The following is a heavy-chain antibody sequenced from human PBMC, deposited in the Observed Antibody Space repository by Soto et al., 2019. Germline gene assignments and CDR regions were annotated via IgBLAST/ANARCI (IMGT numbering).Heavy chain of an antibody. V-gene: IGHV4-30-4*01. Sequence: TLSLTCTVSGGSICRGDYYWSWIRQPPGKGLEWIGSIYYSGSTYYNPSLKSRVTISVDTSKNQFSLKLNSVTAADTAVYYCASRHSSPYFDYWGQGTLVTVSS. D-gene: IGHD6-13*01. CDR3: ASRHSSPYFDY. J-gene: IGHJ4*02. CDR1: GGSICRGDYY. CDR2: IYYSGST.